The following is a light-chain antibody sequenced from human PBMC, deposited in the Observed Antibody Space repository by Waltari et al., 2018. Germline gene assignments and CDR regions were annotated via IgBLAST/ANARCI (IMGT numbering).Light chain of an antibody. CDR3: QHGYGTPWT. V-gene: IGKV1-6*01. CDR2: KAF. Sequence: IQMTQSPSSLPASVGDRVTITCQASQDINSDLAWYQQKPGKAPKLMNYKAFTLQTGVPSRLIGSRSGTDFIRTISSLQPEDFATYYCQHGYGTPWTFGQGTKVENK. CDR1: QDINSD. J-gene: IGKJ1*01.